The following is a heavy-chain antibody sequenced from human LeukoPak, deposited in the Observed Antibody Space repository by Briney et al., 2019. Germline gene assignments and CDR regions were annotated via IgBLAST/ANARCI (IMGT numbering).Heavy chain of an antibody. CDR2: ISSSGST. Sequence: SETLSLTCTVSGDSISSGDYYWSWIRQPAGKGLEWIGRISSSGSTNYNPSLKSRVTISVDTSKNQFSLKLSSVTAADTAVYYCARHPHRNSGSYQTRPDRTRGFDYWGQGTLVTVSS. J-gene: IGHJ4*02. V-gene: IGHV4-61*02. D-gene: IGHD1-26*01. CDR1: GDSISSGDYY. CDR3: ARHPHRNSGSYQTRPDRTRGFDY.